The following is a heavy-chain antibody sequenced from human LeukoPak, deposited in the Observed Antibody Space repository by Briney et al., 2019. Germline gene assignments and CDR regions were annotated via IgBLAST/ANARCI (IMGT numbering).Heavy chain of an antibody. CDR3: ATAPHQYYYDSSGSHFDY. V-gene: IGHV1-24*01. Sequence: ASVKVSCKVSGYTLTELSMHWVRQAPGKGLEGMGGFDPEDGETIYAQKFQGRVTMTEDTSTDTAYMELSSLRSEDTAVYYCATAPHQYYYDSSGSHFDYWGQGTLVTVSS. J-gene: IGHJ4*02. CDR1: GYTLTELS. D-gene: IGHD3-22*01. CDR2: FDPEDGET.